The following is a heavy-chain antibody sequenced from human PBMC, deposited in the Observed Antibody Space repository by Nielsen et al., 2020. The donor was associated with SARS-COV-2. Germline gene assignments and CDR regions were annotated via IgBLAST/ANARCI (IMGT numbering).Heavy chain of an antibody. J-gene: IGHJ4*02. CDR1: GGSISSGDYY. CDR2: IYYSGST. Sequence: SETLSLTCTVSGGSISSGDYYWSWIRQPPGKGLEWIGYIYYSGSTYYNPSLKSRVTISVDTSKNQFSLKLSSVTAADTAVYYCARGSGYYRGNFDFWGQGTLVTVSS. D-gene: IGHD3-3*01. CDR3: ARGSGYYRGNFDF. V-gene: IGHV4-30-4*01.